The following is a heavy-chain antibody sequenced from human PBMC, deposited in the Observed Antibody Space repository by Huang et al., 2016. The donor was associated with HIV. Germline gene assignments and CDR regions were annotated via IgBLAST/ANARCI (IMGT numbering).Heavy chain of an antibody. J-gene: IGHJ6*02. D-gene: IGHD6-19*01. CDR1: GFTFSTYA. Sequence: EVQLLESGGGFVQPGGSLRLSCAASGFTFSTYALSWVRQAPGKGLEGVSARRASGGSTYYADSVKGRFTINRDTSKTTLYLQMNSLRAEDTAVYYCAKLGVEVAVASTVGRGMDVWGQGTTVTVSS. CDR3: AKLGVEVAVASTVGRGMDV. V-gene: IGHV3-23*01. CDR2: RRASGGST.